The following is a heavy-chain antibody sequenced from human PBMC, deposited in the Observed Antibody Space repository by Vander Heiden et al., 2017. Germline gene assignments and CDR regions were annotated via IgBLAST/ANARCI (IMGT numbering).Heavy chain of an antibody. CDR1: GYTFTSYD. J-gene: IGHJ6*02. CDR2: MNPNSGNT. Sequence: QVQLVQSGAEVKKPGASVTVSCTASGYTFTSYDINWVRQATGQGLEWMGWMNPNSGNTGYAQKFQGRVTMTRNTSISTAYMELSSLRSEDTAVYYCARSDYGDLFYYGMDVWGQGTTVTVSS. V-gene: IGHV1-8*01. CDR3: ARSDYGDLFYYGMDV. D-gene: IGHD4-17*01.